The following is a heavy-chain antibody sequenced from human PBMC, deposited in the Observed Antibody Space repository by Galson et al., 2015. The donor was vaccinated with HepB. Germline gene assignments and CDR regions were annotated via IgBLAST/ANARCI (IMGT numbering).Heavy chain of an antibody. Sequence: SLRLSCAASGFTISNDYMSWVRQAPGKGLEWVSLFSGGGTTYYADSVKDRFTISRDHSRNTLYLQMDSLRAEDTAVYYCARSYYYDSSGHYPFDYWGQGTLVTVSS. J-gene: IGHJ4*02. V-gene: IGHV3-53*01. CDR3: ARSYYYDSSGHYPFDY. CDR2: FSGGGTT. CDR1: GFTISNDY. D-gene: IGHD3-22*01.